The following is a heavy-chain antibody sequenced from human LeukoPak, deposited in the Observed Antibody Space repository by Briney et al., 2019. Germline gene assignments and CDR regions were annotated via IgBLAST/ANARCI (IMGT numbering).Heavy chain of an antibody. CDR3: ARLDSSGYCHY. Sequence: PSETLSLTCAVYGGSVSGYYWSWIRQPPGEGLEWIGEINHSGSTNYNPSLKSRVTISVDTSKNQFSLKLSSVTAADTAVYYCARLDSSGYCHYWGQGTLVTVSS. D-gene: IGHD3-22*01. CDR2: INHSGST. J-gene: IGHJ4*02. V-gene: IGHV4-34*01. CDR1: GGSVSGYY.